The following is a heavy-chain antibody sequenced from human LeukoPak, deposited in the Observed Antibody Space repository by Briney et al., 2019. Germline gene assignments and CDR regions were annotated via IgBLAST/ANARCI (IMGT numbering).Heavy chain of an antibody. CDR2: IIPIFGTA. V-gene: IGHV1-69*13. CDR1: GGTFSSYA. CDR3: ARVCYYDSSGYYCH. Sequence: ASVKVSCKASGGTFSSYAISWVRQAPGQGLEWMGGIIPIFGTANYAQKFQGRVTITADESTSTAYMELSSLRSEDTAVYYCARVCYYDSSGYYCHWGQGTLVTVSS. J-gene: IGHJ4*02. D-gene: IGHD3-22*01.